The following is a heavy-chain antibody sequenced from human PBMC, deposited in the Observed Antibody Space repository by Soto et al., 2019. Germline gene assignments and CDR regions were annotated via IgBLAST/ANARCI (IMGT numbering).Heavy chain of an antibody. V-gene: IGHV3-23*01. CDR3: AKALVVVTAISYYYGMDV. CDR1: GFTFSSYA. CDR2: ISGSGGST. Sequence: GGSLRLSCAATGFTFSSYAMSWVRQAPGKGLEWVSAISGSGGSTYYADPVKGRFTISRDNSKNTLYLQMNSLRAEDTAVYYCAKALVVVTAISYYYGMDVWGQGTTVTVSS. D-gene: IGHD2-21*02. J-gene: IGHJ6*02.